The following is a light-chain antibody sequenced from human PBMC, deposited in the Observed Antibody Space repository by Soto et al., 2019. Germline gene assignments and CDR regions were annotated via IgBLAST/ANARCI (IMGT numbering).Light chain of an antibody. CDR3: YHSGT. J-gene: IGKJ1*01. Sequence: EIVLTQSPGTLSPSPGERGTLSCRASQSVSGNYLAWYQHKPGQAPRLLIYRASNRAVGIPDRFSGSGSGTDFALTISRLEPEDFAVYYCYHSGTFGQGTKVDI. V-gene: IGKV3-20*01. CDR2: RAS. CDR1: QSVSGNY.